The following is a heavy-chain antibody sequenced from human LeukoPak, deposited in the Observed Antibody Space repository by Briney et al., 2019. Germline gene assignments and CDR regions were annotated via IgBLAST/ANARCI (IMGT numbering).Heavy chain of an antibody. CDR1: GFTFSSYW. CDR3: ASDRGWYDY. Sequence: SGGSLRLSCADSGFTFSSYWMSWVRQAPGKGLEWVANIKQDGSEKYYVDSVKGRFTISRDNAKNSLYLQMNSPRVEDTAVYYCASDRGWYDYWGQGTLVTVSS. CDR2: IKQDGSEK. V-gene: IGHV3-7*03. J-gene: IGHJ4*02. D-gene: IGHD6-19*01.